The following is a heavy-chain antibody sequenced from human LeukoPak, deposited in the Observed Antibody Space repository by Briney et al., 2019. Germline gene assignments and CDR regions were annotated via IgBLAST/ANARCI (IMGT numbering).Heavy chain of an antibody. V-gene: IGHV3-23*01. D-gene: IGHD3-22*01. CDR2: ISGSGGST. CDR1: GFTFSSYA. Sequence: GGSLRLSCAASGFTFSSYAMSWVRQAPGKGLEWVSAISGSGGSTYYADSVKGRFTISRDNSKNTLYLQMNSLRAEDTAVYYCAKDLRVLEWLGYYDSSGYYSPDYWGQGTLVTVSS. CDR3: AKDLRVLEWLGYYDSSGYYSPDY. J-gene: IGHJ4*02.